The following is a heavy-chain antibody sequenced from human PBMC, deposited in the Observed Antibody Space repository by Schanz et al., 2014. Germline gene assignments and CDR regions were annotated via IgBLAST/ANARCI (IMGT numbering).Heavy chain of an antibody. CDR2: IYDRGST. CDR3: ARHRVYGAFDL. J-gene: IGHJ4*02. D-gene: IGHD4-17*01. Sequence: QVQLQESGPGLVKPSETLSLTCTVPSDSISHYYLSWIRQPPGKELEWVAFIYDRGSTSYNPSLNSRVTLSLAPAKNQSSLKLSSVTAADTAVYYCARHRVYGAFDLWGQGTLVTVSS. V-gene: IGHV4-59*08. CDR1: SDSISHYY.